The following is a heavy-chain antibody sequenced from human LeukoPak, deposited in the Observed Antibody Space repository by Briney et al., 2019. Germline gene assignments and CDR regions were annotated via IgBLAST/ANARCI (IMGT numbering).Heavy chain of an antibody. J-gene: IGHJ3*02. CDR2: SYSDSNT. D-gene: IGHD1-14*01. CDR3: VRKNRDFNAAFDI. CDR1: GFTVSNNY. V-gene: IGHV3-53*01. Sequence: GGSLRLSCTASGFTVSNNYMSWVRQAPGKGLEWVSISYSDSNTNYADSVKGRFTISRDTSQNTLSLQMNSLRAEDTAVYYCVRKNRDFNAAFDIWGQGTVVTVSS.